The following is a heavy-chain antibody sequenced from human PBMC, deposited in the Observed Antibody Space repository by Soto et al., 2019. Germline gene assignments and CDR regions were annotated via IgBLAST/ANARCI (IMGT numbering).Heavy chain of an antibody. D-gene: IGHD3-22*01. J-gene: IGHJ5*02. V-gene: IGHV4-34*01. Sequence: SETLSLTCAVYGGSFSGYYWSWIRQPPGKGLEWIGEINHSGSTNYNPSLKSRVTISVDTSKNQFSLKLSSVTAADTAVYYCARGVFGYYYDSSNWSDPWGQGTLVTVSS. CDR2: INHSGST. CDR1: GGSFSGYY. CDR3: ARGVFGYYYDSSNWSDP.